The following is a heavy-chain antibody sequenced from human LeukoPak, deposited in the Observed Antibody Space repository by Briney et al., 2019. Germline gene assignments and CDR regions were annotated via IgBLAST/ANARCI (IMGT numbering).Heavy chain of an antibody. CDR3: ARDGTYSSGKIHYYYYYYMDV. V-gene: IGHV3-21*01. CDR2: ISSSSSYI. Sequence: NPGGSLRLSCTASGFTFDSYAMSWVRQAPGKGMEWVSSISSSSSYIYYADSVKGRFTISRDNAKNSLYLQMNSLRAEDTAVYYCARDGTYSSGKIHYYYYYYMDVWGKGTTVTVSS. J-gene: IGHJ6*03. D-gene: IGHD6-19*01. CDR1: GFTFDSYA.